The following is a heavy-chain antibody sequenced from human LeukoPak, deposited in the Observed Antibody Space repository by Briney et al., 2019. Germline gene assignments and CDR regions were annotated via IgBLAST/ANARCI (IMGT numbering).Heavy chain of an antibody. Sequence: PGGSLRLSCAASGFTVSSNEMSWVRQAPGKGLEWVANIREDGSEKYYVDSVKGQFTISRDNAKNSLFLQMNSLRAEDTAVYYCARDLAGHYYGSGSSFDYWGQGTLVTVSS. CDR3: ARDLAGHYYGSGSSFDY. D-gene: IGHD3-10*01. V-gene: IGHV3-7*01. CDR2: IREDGSEK. J-gene: IGHJ4*02. CDR1: GFTVSSNE.